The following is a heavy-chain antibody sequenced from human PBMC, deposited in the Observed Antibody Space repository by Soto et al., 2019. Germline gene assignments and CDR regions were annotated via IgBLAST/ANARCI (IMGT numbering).Heavy chain of an antibody. J-gene: IGHJ5*02. Sequence: QVQLVQSGAEVKRPGSSEKLSCKASGGTFTYYGISWVRQAPGQGLEWMGGIIPIIGPATYAQKFQGRVTITADQSKSTAYMALARLGSEDTALYSCATGLGTTIAGPPRRETSGWLDPWCQGTLVTVSS. CDR2: IIPIIGPA. CDR3: ATGLGTTIAGPPRRETSGWLDP. V-gene: IGHV1-69*01. D-gene: IGHD3-22*01. CDR1: GGTFTYYG.